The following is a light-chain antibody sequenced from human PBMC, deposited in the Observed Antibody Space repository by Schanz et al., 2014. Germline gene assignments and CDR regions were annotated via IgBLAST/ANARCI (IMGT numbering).Light chain of an antibody. V-gene: IGLV2-14*03. Sequence: QSALTQPASVSGSSGQSITISCTGTSSDVGGYDYVSWYQQHPGKAPKLMIYDVTNRPSGVSNRFSGSKSGNTASLTISGLQAEDEAGYYCSSFASGTTFVIFGGGTKVTVL. CDR3: SSFASGTTFVI. CDR2: DVT. J-gene: IGLJ2*01. CDR1: SSDVGGYDY.